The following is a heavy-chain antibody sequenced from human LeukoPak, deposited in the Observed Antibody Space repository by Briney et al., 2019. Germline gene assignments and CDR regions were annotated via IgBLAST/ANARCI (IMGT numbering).Heavy chain of an antibody. J-gene: IGHJ6*02. V-gene: IGHV1-69*04. CDR2: IIPILGIA. CDR3: ARSSGSHQYGMDV. CDR1: GGTFSSYA. Sequence: SVKVSCKASGGTFSSYAISWVRQAPGQGLEWMGRIIPILGIANYAQKFQGRVTITADKSTSTAYMELSSLRSEDTAVYYCARSSGSHQYGMDVWGQGTTVTVSS. D-gene: IGHD3-10*01.